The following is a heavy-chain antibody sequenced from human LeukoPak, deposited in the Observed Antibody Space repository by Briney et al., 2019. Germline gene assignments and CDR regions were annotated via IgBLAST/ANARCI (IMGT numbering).Heavy chain of an antibody. D-gene: IGHD1-26*01. V-gene: IGHV3-20*04. CDR3: TRELEYRGSPDDAFDI. J-gene: IGHJ3*02. CDR1: GFTFDDYG. CDR2: INWNGGST. Sequence: GGSLRLSCAASGFTFDDYGMSWVRQAPGKGLEWVSGINWNGGSTGYADSVKGRFTISRDNAKNTLSLQMNSLRAEDTAVYYCTRELEYRGSPDDAFDIWGQGTMVTVSS.